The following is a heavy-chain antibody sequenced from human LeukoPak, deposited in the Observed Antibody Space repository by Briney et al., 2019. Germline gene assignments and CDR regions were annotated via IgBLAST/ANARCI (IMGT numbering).Heavy chain of an antibody. D-gene: IGHD4-17*01. CDR1: GFTFSSNW. CDR3: ARHYYGDYFFDY. J-gene: IGHJ4*02. Sequence: GGSLRLSCAASGFTFSSNWMSWVRQAPGKGLEWVANIRQDGSDKYYMDSVKGRFTISRDNAKNSLSLQMNSLRVEDTAVYYCARHYYGDYFFDYWGQGTLVTVSS. CDR2: IRQDGSDK. V-gene: IGHV3-7*01.